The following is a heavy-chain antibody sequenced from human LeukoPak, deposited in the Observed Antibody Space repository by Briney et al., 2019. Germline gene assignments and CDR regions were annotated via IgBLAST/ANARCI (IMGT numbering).Heavy chain of an antibody. CDR3: AKAGAMAGLFDY. J-gene: IGHJ4*02. D-gene: IGHD6-19*01. CDR1: GFTFSSYG. CDR2: ISYDGSNK. V-gene: IGHV3-30*18. Sequence: PGGSLRLSCAASGFTFSSYGMHWVRQAPGKGLEWVAVISYDGSNKYYADSVKGRFTISRDNSKNTLYLQMNSLRAEDTAVYYCAKAGAMAGLFDYWGQGTLVTVSS.